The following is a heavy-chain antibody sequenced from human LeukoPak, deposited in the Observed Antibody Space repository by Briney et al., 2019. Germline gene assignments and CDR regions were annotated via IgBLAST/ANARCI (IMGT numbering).Heavy chain of an antibody. CDR2: ISSSSSYI. D-gene: IGHD6-19*01. CDR3: ARFGSGWYWEF. V-gene: IGHV3-21*01. J-gene: IGHJ4*02. Sequence: GGSLRLSCAASGFTFSSYGMHWVRQAPGKGLEWVSSISSSSSYIYYADSVKGRFTISRDNAKNSLYLQMNSLRAEDTAVYYCARFGSGWYWEFWGQGTLVTVS. CDR1: GFTFSSYG.